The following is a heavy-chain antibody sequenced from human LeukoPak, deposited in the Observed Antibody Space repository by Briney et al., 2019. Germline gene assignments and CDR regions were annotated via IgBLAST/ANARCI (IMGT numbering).Heavy chain of an antibody. V-gene: IGHV4-59*01. CDR1: GASINRYF. D-gene: IGHD3-22*01. CDR3: AREPSVTTYAFDY. CDR2: VYYSGTT. J-gene: IGHJ4*02. Sequence: SETLSLTCAVSGASINRYFWSWLRQPPGKGLEFIGYVYYSGTTNYNPSLKSRVTMSVDTSKNQFSLKLRSVTAADTAVYYCAREPSVTTYAFDYWGQGTLVTVSS.